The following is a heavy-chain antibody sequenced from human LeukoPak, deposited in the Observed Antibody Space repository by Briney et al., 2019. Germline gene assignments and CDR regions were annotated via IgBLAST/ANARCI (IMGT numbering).Heavy chain of an antibody. D-gene: IGHD6-13*01. J-gene: IGHJ6*02. Sequence: GRSLRLSCAASGFTFTSYYMHWVRQAPGQGLEWMGIINPSGGSTSYAQKFQGRVTMTRDTSTSTVYMELSSLRSEDTAVYYCARDRKPYYSSSWYVAYYGMDVWGQGTTVTVSS. CDR3: ARDRKPYYSSSWYVAYYGMDV. CDR1: GFTFTSYY. V-gene: IGHV1-46*01. CDR2: INPSGGST.